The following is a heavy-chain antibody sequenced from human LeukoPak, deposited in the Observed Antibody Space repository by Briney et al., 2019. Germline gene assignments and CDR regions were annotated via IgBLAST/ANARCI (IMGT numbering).Heavy chain of an antibody. Sequence: GGSLRLSCAASGFTFSSYSMNWVRQAPGKGLEWVSYISSSSSTIYYADSVKGRFTISRDNAKNSQYLQMNSLRAEDTAVYYCASREDGDYWGQGTLVTVSS. D-gene: IGHD1-26*01. V-gene: IGHV3-48*01. CDR1: GFTFSSYS. CDR3: ASREDGDY. CDR2: ISSSSSTI. J-gene: IGHJ4*02.